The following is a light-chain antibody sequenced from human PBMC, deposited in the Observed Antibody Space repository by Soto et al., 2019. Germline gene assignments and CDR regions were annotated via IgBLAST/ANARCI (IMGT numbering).Light chain of an antibody. V-gene: IGKV3-20*01. CDR2: RAS. CDR3: QQYGNSPIT. CDR1: HSVSSDY. J-gene: IGKJ5*01. Sequence: EIVLTQSPGTLSFSLGERATLSCRASHSVSSDYVAWYRQKPGQVPTVLIYRASSRATGIPDRFSGSGSGTDFTLTISRLEPEDFAVYYCQQYGNSPITFGQGTRLEIK.